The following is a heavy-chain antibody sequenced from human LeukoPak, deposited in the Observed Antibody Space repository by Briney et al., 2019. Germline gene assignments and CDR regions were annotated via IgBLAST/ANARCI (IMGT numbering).Heavy chain of an antibody. CDR1: GFTFSNYA. CDR3: ARRIVGRDPASDI. J-gene: IGHJ3*02. Sequence: PGGSLRLSCAASGFTFSNYAMSWVRQAPGKGLEWVSAISGSGDNTYYADSVKGRFTVSRDNSKNTLYVQMKSLRAEDTAVYYCARRIVGRDPASDIWGQGTMVTVSS. V-gene: IGHV3-23*01. D-gene: IGHD1-26*01. CDR2: ISGSGDNT.